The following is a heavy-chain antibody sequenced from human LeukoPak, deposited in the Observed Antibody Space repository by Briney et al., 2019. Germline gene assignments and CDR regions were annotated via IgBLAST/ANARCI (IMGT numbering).Heavy chain of an antibody. CDR3: ARDRYRGYYYMDV. Sequence: SETLSLTCTVSGGSISSGSYYWSWIRQPAGKGLEWIGRIYTSGSTNYNPSLKSRVTISVDTSKNQFSLKLSSVTAADTAVYYCARDRYRGYYYMDVWGKGTTVTISS. V-gene: IGHV4-61*02. D-gene: IGHD2-2*02. CDR2: IYTSGST. J-gene: IGHJ6*03. CDR1: GGSISSGSYY.